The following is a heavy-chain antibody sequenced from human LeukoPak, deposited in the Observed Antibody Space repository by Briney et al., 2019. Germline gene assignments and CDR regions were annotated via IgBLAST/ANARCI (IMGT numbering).Heavy chain of an antibody. CDR3: ARAPRVAAAEDY. CDR2: INPNSGGT. J-gene: IGHJ4*02. D-gene: IGHD6-13*01. CDR1: GYTFTSYG. Sequence: GASVKVSCKASGYTFTSYGISWVRQAPGQGLEWMGWINPNSGGTNYAQKFQGRVTMTRDTSISTAYMELSRLRSDDTAVYYCARAPRVAAAEDYWGQGTLVTVSS. V-gene: IGHV1-2*02.